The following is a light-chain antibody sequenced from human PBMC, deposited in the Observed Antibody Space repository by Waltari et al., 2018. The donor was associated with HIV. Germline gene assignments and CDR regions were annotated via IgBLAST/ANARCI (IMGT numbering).Light chain of an antibody. CDR1: RSNIAANT. V-gene: IGLV1-44*01. CDR3: AAWDDGVNGWV. CDR2: SNN. J-gene: IGLJ3*02. Sequence: QSVLTQSPSASGTPGQSVTISCSGSRSNIAANTVSWYQQFSGPAPKLLIHSNNQRPPGVTDRFSGTKSGTAASLAISGLQSEDEADYYCAAWDDGVNGWVFGGGTKLTVL.